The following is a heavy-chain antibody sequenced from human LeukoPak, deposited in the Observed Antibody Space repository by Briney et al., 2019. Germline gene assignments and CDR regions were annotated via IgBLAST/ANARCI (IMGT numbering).Heavy chain of an antibody. V-gene: IGHV1-2*02. CDR3: ARGYSSSWYVPYGMDV. J-gene: IGHJ6*02. D-gene: IGHD6-13*01. Sequence: ASVTVSCKASGYTFTGYYMYWVRQAPGQGLEWMGWINPNSGGTNYAQKFQGRVTMTRDTSISTAYMELSRLRSDDTAVYYCARGYSSSWYVPYGMDVWGQGTTVTVSS. CDR2: INPNSGGT. CDR1: GYTFTGYY.